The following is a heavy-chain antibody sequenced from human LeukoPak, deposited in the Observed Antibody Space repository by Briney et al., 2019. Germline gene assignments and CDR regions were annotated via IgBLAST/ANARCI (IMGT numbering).Heavy chain of an antibody. V-gene: IGHV5-51*01. Sequence: GESLKISCKASGYTFTSYWIGWVRQMPGKGLEWMGIIYPGDSDTRYSPSFQGQVTISADKSISTAYLQWSSLKASDTAMYYCARALIAVAGPFDYWGQGTLVTVSS. D-gene: IGHD6-19*01. CDR1: GYTFTSYW. J-gene: IGHJ4*02. CDR2: IYPGDSDT. CDR3: ARALIAVAGPFDY.